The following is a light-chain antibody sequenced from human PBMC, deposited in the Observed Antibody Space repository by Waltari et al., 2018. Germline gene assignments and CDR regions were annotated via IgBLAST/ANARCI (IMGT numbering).Light chain of an antibody. CDR1: QSIGNY. Sequence: DIQVTQSPSSLSAPVGDRVSITCRASQSIGNYLNWYQHKPGKAPKLLIYSASSLQSGVPSRFSGSGSGTDFTLTITSLQPEDFGTYYCQQTASAPITFGRGTKVDIK. J-gene: IGKJ1*01. V-gene: IGKV1-39*01. CDR2: SAS. CDR3: QQTASAPIT.